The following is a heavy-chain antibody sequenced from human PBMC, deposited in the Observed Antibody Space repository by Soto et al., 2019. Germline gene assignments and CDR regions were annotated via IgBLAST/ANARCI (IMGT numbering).Heavy chain of an antibody. Sequence: GGSLRLSCAASGFTVTSNYMSWVRQAPGKGLEWVSVIYIADNTWYADSVKGRFIISRDNSKNMLHLEMNDLRAEDTAVYYCARGQSGSGTYRHYYFYYFLDVWGKGTTVTVSS. CDR2: IYIADNT. V-gene: IGHV3-66*01. CDR1: GFTVTSNY. D-gene: IGHD3-10*01. CDR3: ARGQSGSGTYRHYYFYYFLDV. J-gene: IGHJ6*03.